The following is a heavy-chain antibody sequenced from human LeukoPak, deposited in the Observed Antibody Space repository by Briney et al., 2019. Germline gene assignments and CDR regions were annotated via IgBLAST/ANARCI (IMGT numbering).Heavy chain of an antibody. D-gene: IGHD1-14*01. CDR1: GFTFDDYA. Sequence: GGSLRLSCAASGFTFDDYAMHWVRQAPGKGLEWVSGISWNSGSIGYADSVKGRFTISRDNAKSSLYLQMNSLRAEDTALYYCAKDIATGNRLYYFDYWGQGTPVTVSS. CDR3: AKDIATGNRLYYFDY. CDR2: ISWNSGSI. J-gene: IGHJ4*02. V-gene: IGHV3-9*01.